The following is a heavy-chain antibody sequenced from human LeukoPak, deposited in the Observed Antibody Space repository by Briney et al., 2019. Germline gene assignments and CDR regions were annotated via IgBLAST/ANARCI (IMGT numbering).Heavy chain of an antibody. D-gene: IGHD3-16*02. CDR3: ARHSGYDSHSHYVWGSYRRPGGFDY. Sequence: GGSLRLSCAASGFTFSSYAMHWVRQAPGKGLEWVANIKQDGSEKYYVDSVKGRFTISRDNAKNSLYLQMNSLRAEDTAVYYCARHSGYDSHSHYVWGSYRRPGGFDYWGQGTLVTVSS. V-gene: IGHV3-7*03. CDR1: GFTFSSYA. CDR2: IKQDGSEK. J-gene: IGHJ4*02.